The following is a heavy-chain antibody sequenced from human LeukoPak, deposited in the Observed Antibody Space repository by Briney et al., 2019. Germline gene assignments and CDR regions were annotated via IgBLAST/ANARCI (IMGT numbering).Heavy chain of an antibody. Sequence: KPSETLSLTCTVSGGSISSSSYYWGWIRQPPGKGLEWIGSIYYSESTYYNPSLKSRVTISVDTSKNQFSLKLSSVTAADTAVYYCARPHNYGDYEYYFDYWGQGTLVTVSS. V-gene: IGHV4-39*01. CDR1: GGSISSSSYY. J-gene: IGHJ4*02. D-gene: IGHD4-17*01. CDR2: IYYSEST. CDR3: ARPHNYGDYEYYFDY.